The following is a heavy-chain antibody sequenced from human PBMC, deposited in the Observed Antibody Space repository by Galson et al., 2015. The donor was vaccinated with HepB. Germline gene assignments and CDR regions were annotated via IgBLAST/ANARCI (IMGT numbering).Heavy chain of an antibody. V-gene: IGHV1-8*01. J-gene: IGHJ6*03. CDR3: ARGRFGVPIEYDSSGYPRGYYMDV. CDR2: MNPNSGNT. CDR1: GYTFTSYD. D-gene: IGHD3-22*01. Sequence: SVKVSCKASGYTFTSYDINWVRQATGQGLEWMGWMNPNSGNTGYAQKFQGRVTMTRNTSISTAYMELSSLRSEDTAVYYCARGRFGVPIEYDSSGYPRGYYMDVWGKGTTVTVSS.